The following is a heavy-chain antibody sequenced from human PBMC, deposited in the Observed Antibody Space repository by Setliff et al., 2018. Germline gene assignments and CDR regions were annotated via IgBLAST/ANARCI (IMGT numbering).Heavy chain of an antibody. Sequence: GGSLRLSCAASGFAFSTYGMHWVRHTPGKGLEWVAYIRYGGTKKDYADYVRGRFTISRDDSQNTVSLQMSSLRAEDTAVYYCAKELDYIDRSGFQGGYWGQGTLVTVSS. CDR3: AKELDYIDRSGFQGGY. CDR1: GFAFSTYG. V-gene: IGHV3-30*02. CDR2: IRYGGTKK. D-gene: IGHD3-22*01. J-gene: IGHJ4*02.